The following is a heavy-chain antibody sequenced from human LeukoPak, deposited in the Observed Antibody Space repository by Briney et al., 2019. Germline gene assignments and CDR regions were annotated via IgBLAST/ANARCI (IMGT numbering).Heavy chain of an antibody. CDR1: GFTFSSYS. J-gene: IGHJ5*02. D-gene: IGHD6-13*01. Sequence: GGSLRLSCAASGFTFSSYSMNWVRQAPGKGLEWVSSISSSSSYIYYADSVKGRFTISRDNAKNSLYLQMISLRAEDTAVYYCAREESSSWYGGDWFDPWGQGTLVTVSS. CDR2: ISSSSSYI. CDR3: AREESSSWYGGDWFDP. V-gene: IGHV3-21*01.